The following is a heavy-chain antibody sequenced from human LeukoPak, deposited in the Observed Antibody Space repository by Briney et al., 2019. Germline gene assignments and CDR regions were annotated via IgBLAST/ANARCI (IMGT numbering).Heavy chain of an antibody. CDR3: ARDRGARGGFDY. CDR2: IYHSGST. V-gene: IGHV4-38-2*02. J-gene: IGHJ4*02. Sequence: SETLSLTCTVSGYSISSGYYWGWIRQPPGKGLEWIGSIYHSGSTYYNPSLKSRVTISVDTSKNQFSLKLSSVTAADTAVYYCARDRGARGGFDYWGQGTLVTVSS. D-gene: IGHD3-10*01. CDR1: GYSISSGYY.